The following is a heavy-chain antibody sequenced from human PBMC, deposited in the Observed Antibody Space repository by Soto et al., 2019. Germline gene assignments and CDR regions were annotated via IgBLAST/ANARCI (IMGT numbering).Heavy chain of an antibody. D-gene: IGHD5-12*01. Sequence: EVLLVESGGALVQPGGSLRLSCEASGFDFRIYEMNWVRQAPGKGLEWLSYIGSTGSTIYYADSVKGRFTISRDDGKNSVYLQMNTLRAEDTAVYYCARRGYSGYDWGWYFDLWGQGTPVTVSS. CDR2: IGSTGSTI. CDR3: ARRGYSGYDWGWYFDL. J-gene: IGHJ4*02. V-gene: IGHV3-48*03. CDR1: GFDFRIYE.